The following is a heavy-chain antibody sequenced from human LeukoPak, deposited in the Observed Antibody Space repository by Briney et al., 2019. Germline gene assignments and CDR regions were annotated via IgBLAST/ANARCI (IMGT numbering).Heavy chain of an antibody. J-gene: IGHJ6*03. CDR1: GHTFTGYY. Sequence: ASVKVSCKASGHTFTGYYMHWVRQAPGQGLEWIGRINPNSGGTNYAQKFQGRVTMTRDTSISTAYMELSRLRSDDTAVYYCARGLELMISYYYYYMDVWGKGTTVTVSS. V-gene: IGHV1-2*06. D-gene: IGHD1-7*01. CDR3: ARGLELMISYYYYYMDV. CDR2: INPNSGGT.